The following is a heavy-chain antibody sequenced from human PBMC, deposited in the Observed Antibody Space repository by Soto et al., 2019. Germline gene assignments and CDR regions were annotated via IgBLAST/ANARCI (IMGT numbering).Heavy chain of an antibody. D-gene: IGHD3-9*01. CDR1: GYTFTGYY. J-gene: IGHJ4*02. CDR2: INPNSGGT. CDR3: ARVPRWSGYYNRGHFDY. V-gene: IGHV1-2*02. Sequence: GASVKVSCKASGYTFTGYYMHWVRQAPGQGLEWMGWINPNSGGTNYAQKFQGRVTMTRDTSISTAYMELSRLRSDDTAVYYCARVPRWSGYYNRGHFDYWGQGTLVTVSS.